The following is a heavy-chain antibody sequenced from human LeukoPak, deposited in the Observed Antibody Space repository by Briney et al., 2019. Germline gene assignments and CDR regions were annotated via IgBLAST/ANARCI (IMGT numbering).Heavy chain of an antibody. CDR1: GFAFSSYA. J-gene: IGHJ4*02. D-gene: IGHD5-12*01. CDR3: AKGGIYGYYFDY. Sequence: PGGSLRLSCAASGFAFSSYAMSWVRQAPGKGLEWVAAIIGRGGSTYYADSVTGRFTTSRHNSKNTPYRQMNRLRAEDTAVYYCAKGGIYGYYFDYWGQGTLVTVSS. CDR2: IIGRGGST. V-gene: IGHV3-23*01.